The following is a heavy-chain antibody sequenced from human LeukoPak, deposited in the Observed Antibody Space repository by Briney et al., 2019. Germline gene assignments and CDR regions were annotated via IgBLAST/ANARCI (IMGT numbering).Heavy chain of an antibody. J-gene: IGHJ4*02. V-gene: IGHV3-49*03. CDR2: IRSKTYGGTT. D-gene: IGHD6-13*01. Sequence: PGGSLRLSCTASGFTFGDYAMSWFRQAPGKGLEWVGFIRSKTYGGTTGYAASVKDTFTISRDDSKSVVYLQMNSLKTEDTAFYYCTRGVGQQLIPPGYWGQGTLVTVSS. CDR3: TRGVGQQLIPPGY. CDR1: GFTFGDYA.